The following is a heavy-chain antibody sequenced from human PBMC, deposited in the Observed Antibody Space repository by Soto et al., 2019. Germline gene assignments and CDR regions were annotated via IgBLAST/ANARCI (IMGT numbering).Heavy chain of an antibody. Sequence: EVQVVESGGGLVKPGGSLRLSCVVSGFTFSTYSMNWVRQAPGEGLEWVSSITSRSDFISYVDSVKGRFTISRDNVKNSVYLQMNSLIAEDTAVYYCAREQVAMGAFDIWGQGTMVTVSS. CDR1: GFTFSTYS. J-gene: IGHJ3*02. CDR3: AREQVAMGAFDI. CDR2: ITSRSDFI. D-gene: IGHD5-12*01. V-gene: IGHV3-21*01.